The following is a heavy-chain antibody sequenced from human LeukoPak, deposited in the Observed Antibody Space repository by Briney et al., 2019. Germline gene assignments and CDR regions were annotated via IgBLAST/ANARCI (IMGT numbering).Heavy chain of an antibody. CDR2: ISSSSSTI. CDR1: GFTFSSYY. CDR3: TNYGVYTGYYFMDV. D-gene: IGHD4-17*01. J-gene: IGHJ6*03. V-gene: IGHV3-48*01. Sequence: PGGSLRLSCGGSGFTFSSYYINWVRQAPGNGLEWLSYISSSSSTIYYADSVKGRFTISRDNAKNSLYLQMNSLRAEDTAVYYCTNYGVYTGYYFMDVWGKGTTVTVSS.